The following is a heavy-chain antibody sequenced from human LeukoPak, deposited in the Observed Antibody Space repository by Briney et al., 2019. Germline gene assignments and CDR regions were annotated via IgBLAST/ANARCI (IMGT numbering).Heavy chain of an antibody. D-gene: IGHD5-24*01. CDR2: ISTSGSTI. CDR1: GFTFRDHY. V-gene: IGHV3-11*01. Sequence: SLRLSCAASGFTFRDHYMTWIRQAPGKGLEWVGSISTSGSTIYYADSVKGRFTVSRDNAKNSLNLQMNSLRAEDTAVYYCARDGYNWAYWGQGTLVTVSS. J-gene: IGHJ4*02. CDR3: ARDGYNWAY.